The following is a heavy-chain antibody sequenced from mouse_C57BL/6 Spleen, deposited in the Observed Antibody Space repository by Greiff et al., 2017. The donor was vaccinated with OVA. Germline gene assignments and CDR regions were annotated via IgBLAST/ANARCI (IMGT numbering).Heavy chain of an antibody. CDR2: INYDGSST. Sequence: EVKLVESEGGLVQPGRSMKLSCTASGFTFSDYYMAWVRQVPEKGLEWVANINYDGSSTYYLDSLKSRFIISRDNAKNILYLQMSSLKSEDTATYYCAREGGNYVSYWYFDVWGTGTTVTVSS. V-gene: IGHV5-16*01. CDR3: AREGGNYVSYWYFDV. CDR1: GFTFSDYY. J-gene: IGHJ1*03. D-gene: IGHD2-1*01.